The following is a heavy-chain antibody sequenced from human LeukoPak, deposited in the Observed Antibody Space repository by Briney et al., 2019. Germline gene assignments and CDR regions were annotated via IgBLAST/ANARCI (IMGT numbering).Heavy chain of an antibody. CDR1: GFTFDDYA. V-gene: IGHV3-9*01. CDR3: AKDNSPNHRTFDY. J-gene: IGHJ4*02. CDR2: ISWNSGSI. Sequence: GGSLRLSCAASGFTFDDYAMHWVRQAPGKGLEWVSGISWNSGSIGYADSVKGRFTISRDNAKNSLYLQMNSLRAEDTALYYCAKDNSPNHRTFDYWGQGTLVTVSS. D-gene: IGHD1-14*01.